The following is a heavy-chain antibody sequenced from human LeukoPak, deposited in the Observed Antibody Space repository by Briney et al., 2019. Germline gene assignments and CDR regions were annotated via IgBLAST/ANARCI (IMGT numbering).Heavy chain of an antibody. CDR3: ARERFLEWPANWYYGMDV. V-gene: IGHV3-74*01. CDR2: INSDGSST. CDR1: GFTFSGYW. J-gene: IGHJ6*02. Sequence: GGSLRLSCAASGFTFSGYWMHWVRQAPGKGLVWVSRINSDGSSTSYADSVKGRFTISRDNAKNTLYLQMNSLRAEDTAVYYCARERFLEWPANWYYGMDVWGQGTTVTVSS. D-gene: IGHD3-3*01.